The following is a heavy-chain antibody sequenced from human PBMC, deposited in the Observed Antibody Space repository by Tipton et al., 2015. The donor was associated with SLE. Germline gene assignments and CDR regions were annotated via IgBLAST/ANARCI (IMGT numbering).Heavy chain of an antibody. CDR1: GFTFSSYA. V-gene: IGHV3-30*04. J-gene: IGHJ6*02. Sequence: SLRLSCAASGFTFSSYAMHWVRQAPGKGLEWVAVISYDGSNKYYADSVKGRFTISRDNSKNTLYLQMNSLRAEDTAVYYCARDNYYGDYSFHYGMDVWGQGTTVTVSS. CDR2: ISYDGSNK. CDR3: ARDNYYGDYSFHYGMDV. D-gene: IGHD4-17*01.